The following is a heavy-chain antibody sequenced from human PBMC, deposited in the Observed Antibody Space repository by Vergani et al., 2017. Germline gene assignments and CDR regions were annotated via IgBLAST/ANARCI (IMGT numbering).Heavy chain of an antibody. V-gene: IGHV5-51*01. J-gene: IGHJ4*02. Sequence: EVELVQSGPEMRKPGESLEISCKGSEYSSGNYWIGWLRQMPGKGLEWMGIIYPADSATRYSPSFQGQVTISADKSNSTAFLQWDSLKVSDTVLYYSARHTAYTDSWGQGPLVTVSS. CDR3: ARHTAYTDS. D-gene: IGHD3-16*01. CDR1: EYSSGNYW. CDR2: IYPADSAT.